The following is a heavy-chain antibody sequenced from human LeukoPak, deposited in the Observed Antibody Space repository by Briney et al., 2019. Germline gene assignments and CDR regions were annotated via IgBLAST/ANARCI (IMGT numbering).Heavy chain of an antibody. J-gene: IGHJ4*02. CDR3: ARLGSMDGFDY. D-gene: IGHD1-26*01. CDR1: GGTFSSYA. V-gene: IGHV1-69*13. CDR2: IIPIFGTA. Sequence: GASVKVSCKASGGTFSSYAISWVRQAPGQGLEWMGGIIPIFGTANYAQKFQGRVTITADESTSTAYMELSSLRSEDTAVYYCARLGSMDGFDYWGQGTLATVSS.